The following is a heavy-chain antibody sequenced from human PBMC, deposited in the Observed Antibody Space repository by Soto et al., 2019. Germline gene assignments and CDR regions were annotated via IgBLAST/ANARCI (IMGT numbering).Heavy chain of an antibody. Sequence: QIPLLQSGAEVKKPGSSVKVSCKASGGTFSSYAISWVRQAPGQGLEWMGGIIPIFGTANYAQKFQGRVTITADESTSTAYMELSSLRSEDTALYYCARGPHPLYLGFYDYWGQGTLVIVSS. CDR2: IIPIFGTA. CDR1: GGTFSSYA. J-gene: IGHJ4*02. V-gene: IGHV1-69*01. CDR3: ARGPHPLYLGFYDY. D-gene: IGHD3-3*01.